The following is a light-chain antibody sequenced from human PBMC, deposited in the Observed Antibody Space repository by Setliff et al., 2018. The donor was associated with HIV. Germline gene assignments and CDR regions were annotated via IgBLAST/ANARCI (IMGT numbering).Light chain of an antibody. CDR1: SSDVGSYNF. V-gene: IGLV2-11*01. J-gene: IGLJ1*01. CDR2: DVT. Sequence: QSLLTQPRSVSGSPGQSVTIPCTGTSSDVGSYNFVTWYQQHPGKVPKLIIYDVTRRPSGVPDRFSGSRSGNTASLTISGLQAEDEADYYCSSFAGRLHVFGTGTKVTVL. CDR3: SSFAGRLHV.